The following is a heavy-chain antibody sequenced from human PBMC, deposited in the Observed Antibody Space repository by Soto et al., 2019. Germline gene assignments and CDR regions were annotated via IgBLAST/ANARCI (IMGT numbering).Heavy chain of an antibody. CDR1: GYTFTSYA. D-gene: IGHD6-19*01. Sequence: ASVKVSCKASGYTFTSYAMHWVRQAPGQRLEWMGWINAGNGNTKYSQKFQGRVTITRDTSASTAYMELSSLRSEDTAVYYCARDRYPGIAVAGSYYFDYWGQGTLVTVSS. CDR2: INAGNGNT. CDR3: ARDRYPGIAVAGSYYFDY. V-gene: IGHV1-3*01. J-gene: IGHJ4*02.